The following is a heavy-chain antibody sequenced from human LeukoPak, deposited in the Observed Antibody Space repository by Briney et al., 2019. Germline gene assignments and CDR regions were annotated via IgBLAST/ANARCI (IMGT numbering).Heavy chain of an antibody. D-gene: IGHD6-13*01. Sequence: GGSLRLSCAASGFTFDDYAMHWVRQAPGKGLEWVSGISWNSGSIGYADSVKGRFTISRDNAKNSLYLQMDSLRAEDTALYYCAKDSCSWKDYYYGMDVWGQGTTVTVSS. J-gene: IGHJ6*02. CDR3: AKDSCSWKDYYYGMDV. V-gene: IGHV3-9*01. CDR2: ISWNSGSI. CDR1: GFTFDDYA.